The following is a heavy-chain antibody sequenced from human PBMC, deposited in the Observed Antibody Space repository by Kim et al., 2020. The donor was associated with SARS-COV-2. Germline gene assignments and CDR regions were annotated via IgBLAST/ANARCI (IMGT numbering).Heavy chain of an antibody. J-gene: IGHJ4*02. CDR2: ISSSGSTI. Sequence: GGSLRLSCAASGFTFSSYEMNWVRQAPGKGMEWVSYISSSGSTIYYADSVKGRFTISRDNAKNSLYLQMNSLRAEDTAVYYCARDKGYDILTGYPRWGQGTLVTVSS. CDR1: GFTFSSYE. D-gene: IGHD3-9*01. CDR3: ARDKGYDILTGYPR. V-gene: IGHV3-48*03.